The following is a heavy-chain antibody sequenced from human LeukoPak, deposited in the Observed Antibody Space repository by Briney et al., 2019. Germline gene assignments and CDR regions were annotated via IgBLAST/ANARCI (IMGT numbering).Heavy chain of an antibody. V-gene: IGHV1-69*13. CDR3: ARDRSSGYYYVDWFDP. CDR2: IIPIFGTA. CDR1: GGTFSSYA. D-gene: IGHD3-22*01. J-gene: IGHJ5*02. Sequence: SVKVSCKASGGTFSSYAIRWVRQAPGQGLEWMGGIIPIFGTANYAQKFQGRVTITADESTSTAYMELSSLRSEDTAVYYCARDRSSGYYYVDWFDPWGQGTLVTVSS.